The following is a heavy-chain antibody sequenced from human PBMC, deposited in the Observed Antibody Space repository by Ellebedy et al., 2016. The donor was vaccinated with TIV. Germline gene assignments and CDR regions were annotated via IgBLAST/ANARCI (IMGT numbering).Heavy chain of an antibody. CDR2: IKQDGSDN. CDR1: GFTFSSYW. Sequence: GGSLRLSXAASGFTFSSYWMQWFRQAPGKGLEWVANIKQDGSDNYYVDSVKGRFTISRDNAKNSLYLQMNSPRAEDTAVYYCARRYFDLWGRGTLVTVSS. J-gene: IGHJ2*01. CDR3: ARRYFDL. V-gene: IGHV3-7*01.